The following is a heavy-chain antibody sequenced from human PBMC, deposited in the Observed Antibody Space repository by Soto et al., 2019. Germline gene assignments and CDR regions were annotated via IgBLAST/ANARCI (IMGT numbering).Heavy chain of an antibody. CDR3: AKVRSSSWWARGDYYYYGMAV. CDR2: ISYDGSNK. CDR1: GFTFSSYG. Sequence: GGSLRLSCAASGFTFSSYGMHWVRQAPGKGLEWVAVISYDGSNKYYADSVKGRFTISRDNSKNTLYLQMNSLRAEDTAVYYCAKVRSSSWWARGDYYYYGMAVWGQGTTVTVSS. J-gene: IGHJ6*02. D-gene: IGHD6-13*01. V-gene: IGHV3-30*18.